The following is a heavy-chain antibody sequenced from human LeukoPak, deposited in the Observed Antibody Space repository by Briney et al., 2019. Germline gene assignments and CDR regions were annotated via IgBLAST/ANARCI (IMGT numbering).Heavy chain of an antibody. J-gene: IGHJ4*02. Sequence: PGGSLRLSRAASGFTFSSYAMNWVRQAPGKGLEWVSAISGSGVYTYYVDSVKGRFTISRDNSMNTVYLQMNSLRAEDTAVYYCAKDPDPYYFDSWGQGSLVTVSS. CDR1: GFTFSSYA. V-gene: IGHV3-23*01. D-gene: IGHD1-14*01. CDR3: AKDPDPYYFDS. CDR2: ISGSGVYT.